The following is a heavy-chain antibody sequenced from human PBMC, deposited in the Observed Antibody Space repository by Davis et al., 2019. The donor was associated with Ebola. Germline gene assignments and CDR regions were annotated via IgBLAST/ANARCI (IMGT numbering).Heavy chain of an antibody. V-gene: IGHV1-69*13. D-gene: IGHD1-26*01. CDR2: IIPIFGTA. CDR1: GGTFSSYA. J-gene: IGHJ5*02. CDR3: ARVGGRGSYPNWFDP. Sequence: SVKVSCKASGGTFSSYAISWVRQAPGQGLEWMGGIIPIFGTANYAQKFQGRVTITADESTSTAYMELSSLRSEDTAVYYCARVGGRGSYPNWFDPWGQGTLVTVSS.